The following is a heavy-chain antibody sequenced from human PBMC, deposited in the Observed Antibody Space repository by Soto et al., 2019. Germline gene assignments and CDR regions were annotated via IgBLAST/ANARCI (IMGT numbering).Heavy chain of an antibody. CDR1: GFTFSGSA. CDR3: TEASGYSAPSQH. V-gene: IGHV3-73*02. CDR2: IRSKANSYAT. J-gene: IGHJ1*01. Sequence: EVQLVESGGGLVQPGGSLKLSCAASGFTFSGSAMHWVRQASGKGLEWVGRIRSKANSYATAYAASVKGRFTISRDDSKNTAYLHMNSLKTEDTAVYYCTEASGYSAPSQHWGQGTLVTVSS. D-gene: IGHD3-22*01.